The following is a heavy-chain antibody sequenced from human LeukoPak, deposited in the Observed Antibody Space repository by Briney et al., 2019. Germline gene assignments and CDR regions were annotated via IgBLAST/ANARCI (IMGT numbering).Heavy chain of an antibody. V-gene: IGHV1-69*13. CDR2: IIPIFGTA. J-gene: IGHJ4*02. CDR3: ARESEVAGISGYYFDY. D-gene: IGHD6-19*01. CDR1: GGTFSSYA. Sequence: VASVKVSCKASGGTFSSYAISWVRQAPGHGLEWMGGIIPIFGTANYAQKFQGRVTITADESTSTAYMELSSLRSEDTAVYYCARESEVAGISGYYFDYWGQGTLVTVSS.